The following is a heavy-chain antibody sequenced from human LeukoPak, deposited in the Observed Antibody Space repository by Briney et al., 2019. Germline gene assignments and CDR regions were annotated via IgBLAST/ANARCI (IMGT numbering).Heavy chain of an antibody. CDR2: IYPGDSDT. V-gene: IGHV5-51*01. J-gene: IGHJ4*02. D-gene: IGHD3-10*01. Sequence: GESLKISCKGSGYSFPNSWIGWVRQMPGKGLEWMGIIYPGDSDTRYSPSFQGQVTISADKSISTAYLQWSSLKASDAAMYYCARGVPHLTYYYGSGSTYFDYWGQGTLVTVSS. CDR1: GYSFPNSW. CDR3: ARGVPHLTYYYGSGSTYFDY.